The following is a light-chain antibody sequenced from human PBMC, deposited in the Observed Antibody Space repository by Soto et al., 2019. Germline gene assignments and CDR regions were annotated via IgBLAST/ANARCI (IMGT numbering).Light chain of an antibody. CDR3: AAWDDSLSGPNWV. Sequence: QSVLTQPPSASGTPGQRVTSSCSGSSSNIGSNYVYWYQQLPGTAPKLLIYRNNQRPSGVPDRFSGSKSGTSASLAISGLRSEDEADYYCAAWDDSLSGPNWVFGGGTKVTVL. V-gene: IGLV1-47*01. CDR2: RNN. J-gene: IGLJ3*02. CDR1: SSNIGSNY.